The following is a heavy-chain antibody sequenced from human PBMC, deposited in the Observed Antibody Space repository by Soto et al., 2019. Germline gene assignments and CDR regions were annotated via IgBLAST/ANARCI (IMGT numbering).Heavy chain of an antibody. CDR2: IIPIFGTA. V-gene: IGHV1-69*01. J-gene: IGHJ6*02. CDR1: GGTFSSYA. Sequence: QEQLVQSGAEVKKPGSSVKVSCKSSGGTFSSYAINWVRQAPGQGLEWMGGIIPIFGTANYAQNFQDRVTITADVSTNTADMELSSLRSADTAMYYCARENRYFFYGMDVWGQGTTFTVSS. CDR3: ARENRYFFYGMDV.